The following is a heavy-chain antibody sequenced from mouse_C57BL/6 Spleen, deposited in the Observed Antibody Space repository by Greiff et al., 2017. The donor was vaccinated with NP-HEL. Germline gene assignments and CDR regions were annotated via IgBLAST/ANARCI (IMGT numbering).Heavy chain of an antibody. CDR3: APIYDGYFHYAMDY. D-gene: IGHD2-3*01. CDR1: GFNIKNTY. V-gene: IGHV14-3*01. Sequence: VQLKQSVAELVRPGASVKLSCTASGFNIKNTYMHWVKQRPEQGLEWIGRIDPASGNTKYAPKFQGKATITADTSSNTAYLQLSSLTSEDTAIYYCAPIYDGYFHYAMDYWGQGTSVTASS. CDR2: IDPASGNT. J-gene: IGHJ4*01.